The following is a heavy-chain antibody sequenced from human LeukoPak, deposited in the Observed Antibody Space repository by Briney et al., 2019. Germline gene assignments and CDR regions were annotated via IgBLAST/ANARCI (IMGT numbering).Heavy chain of an antibody. V-gene: IGHV4-31*03. J-gene: IGHJ4*02. D-gene: IGHD2-8*02. CDR2: IYYSGCT. Sequence: SETLSLTCTVSGGSISSGGYYWSWIRQHPGKGLEWIGYIYYSGCTYYNPSLKSRVTISVDTSKNQFSLKLGSVTAADTAVYYCARVPALVAPFDYWGQGTLVTVSS. CDR1: GGSISSGGYY. CDR3: ARVPALVAPFDY.